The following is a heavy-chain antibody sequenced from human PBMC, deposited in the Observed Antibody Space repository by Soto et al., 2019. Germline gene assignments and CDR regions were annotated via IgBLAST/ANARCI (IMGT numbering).Heavy chain of an antibody. V-gene: IGHV1-18*01. Sequence: ASVKVSCKASGYTFTSYGISWVRQAPGQGLEWMGWISANNGKTNYAQKLQGRVTMTTDKSTSTAYMELSSLRSEDTAVYYCASARVVGYYYYYYMDVWGKGTTVTVSS. D-gene: IGHD2-21*01. J-gene: IGHJ6*03. CDR2: ISANNGKT. CDR1: GYTFTSYG. CDR3: ASARVVGYYYYYYMDV.